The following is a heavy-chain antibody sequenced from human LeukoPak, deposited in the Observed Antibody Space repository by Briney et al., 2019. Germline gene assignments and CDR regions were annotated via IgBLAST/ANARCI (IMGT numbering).Heavy chain of an antibody. CDR3: ARCGVDTAMTQAKY. J-gene: IGHJ4*02. Sequence: GGSLRLSCAASGFTFGNYAMSWIRQAPGKGLEWLSYISGSGLTIYYADSVKGRFTISRDNAKNSLYLQMNSLRAEDTAVYYCARCGVDTAMTQAKYWGQGTLLTVSS. D-gene: IGHD5-18*01. V-gene: IGHV3-11*01. CDR2: ISGSGLTI. CDR1: GFTFGNYA.